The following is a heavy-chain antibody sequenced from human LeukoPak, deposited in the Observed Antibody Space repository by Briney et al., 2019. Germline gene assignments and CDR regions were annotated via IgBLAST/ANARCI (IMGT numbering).Heavy chain of an antibody. Sequence: GGSLRLSCAASGFTFTKYLMHWVRQAPGKGLVWVSRVNSDGSRTTYADSVKGRFTISRDNANNTLYLQMNSLTAEHTAVYYCAREGSVTNDYWGQGSLVTVSS. D-gene: IGHD4-17*01. J-gene: IGHJ4*02. CDR2: VNSDGSRT. CDR3: AREGSVTNDY. V-gene: IGHV3-74*03. CDR1: GFTFTKYL.